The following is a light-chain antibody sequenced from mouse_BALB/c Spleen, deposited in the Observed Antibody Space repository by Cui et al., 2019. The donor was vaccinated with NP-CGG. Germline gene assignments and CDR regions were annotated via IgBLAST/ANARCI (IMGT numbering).Light chain of an antibody. V-gene: IGLV1*01. CDR3: ALWYSNHWV. J-gene: IGLJ1*01. CDR1: TGAVTTSNY. CDR2: GTN. Sequence: SVVTQVLALTTSPGETVTLTCRSSTGAVTTSNYANWVQEKPDHLFTGLIGGTNNRAPGVPARFSGSLIGDKAALTITGAQTEDEAIYFCALWYSNHWVFGGGTKLTVL.